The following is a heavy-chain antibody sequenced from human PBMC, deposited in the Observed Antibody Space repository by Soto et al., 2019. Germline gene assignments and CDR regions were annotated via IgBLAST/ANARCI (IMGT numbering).Heavy chain of an antibody. V-gene: IGHV1-8*01. CDR3: ARGLCTGGTCYGLTVDF. J-gene: IGHJ3*01. CDR1: GYIFTSHD. D-gene: IGHD2-15*01. Sequence: QVQLVQSGAEVKKPGASVKVSCKASGYIFTSHDINWVRHVPGQGFEWMGWMSPFSGNTGSAQKFQGRVSLTRNTSINTSYMELSGLTSYDTAVYYCARGLCTGGTCYGLTVDFWGQGTTVTVSS. CDR2: MSPFSGNT.